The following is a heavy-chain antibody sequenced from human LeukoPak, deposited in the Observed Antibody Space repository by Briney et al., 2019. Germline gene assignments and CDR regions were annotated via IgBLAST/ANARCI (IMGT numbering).Heavy chain of an antibody. CDR1: GYTFTSYN. Sequence: GASVKVSCTASGYTFTSYNMHWVRQAPGQGLEWMGIINPSGGGTSYAQKFQGRVTMTRDTSTSTVYMELSSLRSKDTAVYYCARSFTSTSSHDFWGQGTLVTVSS. J-gene: IGHJ4*02. V-gene: IGHV1-46*01. CDR2: INPSGGGT. D-gene: IGHD1-26*01. CDR3: ARSFTSTSSHDF.